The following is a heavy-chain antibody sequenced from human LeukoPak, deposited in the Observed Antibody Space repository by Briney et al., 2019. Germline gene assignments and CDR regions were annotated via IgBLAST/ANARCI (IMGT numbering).Heavy chain of an antibody. D-gene: IGHD3-3*01. V-gene: IGHV1-18*01. J-gene: IGHJ6*02. CDR1: GYTFTSYG. Sequence: ASVKVSCKASGYTFTSYGISWVRQAPGQGLEWMGWISAYNGNTNYAQKLQGRVTMTRDTSTSTVYIQLSSLRSEDTAVYYCARGQIFETMDVWGQGTTVTVS. CDR3: ARGQIFETMDV. CDR2: ISAYNGNT.